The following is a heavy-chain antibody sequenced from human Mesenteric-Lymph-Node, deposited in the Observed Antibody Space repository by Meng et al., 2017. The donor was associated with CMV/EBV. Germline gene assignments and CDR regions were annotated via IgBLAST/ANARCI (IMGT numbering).Heavy chain of an antibody. CDR1: GFTFSSYA. V-gene: IGHV3-23*03. CDR2: IYSGGSST. J-gene: IGHJ4*02. CDR3: AKGQYQLVYSFDY. Sequence: GGSLRLSCAASGFTFSSYAMSWVRQAPGKGLEWVSVIYSGGSSTYYADSVKGRFTISRDNSKNTLYLQMNSLRAEDTAVYYCAKGQYQLVYSFDYWGQGTLVTVSS. D-gene: IGHD2-2*01.